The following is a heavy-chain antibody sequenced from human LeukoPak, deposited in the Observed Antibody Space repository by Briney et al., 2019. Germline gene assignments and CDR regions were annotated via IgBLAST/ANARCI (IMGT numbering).Heavy chain of an antibody. D-gene: IGHD6-13*01. V-gene: IGHV3-21*01. CDR1: GFAFSTYS. CDR2: ISSSSSSYI. J-gene: IGHJ6*03. CDR3: ARVAAGAETHTLHYHYMDV. Sequence: GVSLRLSCAASGFAFSTYSLSWVRQAPGKGLEWVSSISSSSSSYIYYADSVKGRFTISRDNAKNSLYLQMNSLRAEDMAVYSCARVAAGAETHTLHYHYMDVWGKGTTVTVSS.